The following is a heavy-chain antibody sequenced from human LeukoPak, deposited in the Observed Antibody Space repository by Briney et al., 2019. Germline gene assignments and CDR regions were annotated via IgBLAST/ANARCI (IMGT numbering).Heavy chain of an antibody. Sequence: PGGSLRLSCAASGFTFSSYAMHWVRQAPGKGLEWVAVIWYDGSNKYYADSVKGRFTISRDNSKNTLYLQMNSLRAEDTAVYYCARDVPSSGSYLSGVDYWGQGTLVTVSS. CDR1: GFTFSSYA. D-gene: IGHD3-10*01. CDR2: IWYDGSNK. V-gene: IGHV3-33*08. J-gene: IGHJ4*02. CDR3: ARDVPSSGSYLSGVDY.